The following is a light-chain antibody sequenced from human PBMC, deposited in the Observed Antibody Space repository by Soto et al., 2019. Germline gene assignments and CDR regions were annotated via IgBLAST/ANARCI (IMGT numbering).Light chain of an antibody. V-gene: IGLV2-14*01. CDR3: ISYAGSYTLYV. CDR2: EVS. J-gene: IGLJ1*01. Sequence: QSVLTQPASVSGSPGQSITISCTGTSSDVGAYNFVSWYQHHPGKVPKVIIYEVSNRPSGISNRFSGSKSGNTASLTISGFQAEDEADYFCISYAGSYTLYVFGTGTKVTVL. CDR1: SSDVGAYNF.